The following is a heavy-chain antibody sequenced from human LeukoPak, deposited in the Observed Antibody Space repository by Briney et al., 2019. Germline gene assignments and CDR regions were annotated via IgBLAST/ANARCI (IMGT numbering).Heavy chain of an antibody. D-gene: IGHD2-15*01. J-gene: IGHJ4*02. V-gene: IGHV3-7*01. CDR3: ASDRGYCSGGNCYTVLDH. Sequence: PGGSLRLSCAASGFTFSSNYMSWVRQAPGKGLEWVANIKVDGSEKDYADSVKGRFTISRDNAKSSLYLQMNSLRAEDTAVYYCASDRGYCSGGNCYTVLDHWGQGTLVSVSS. CDR2: IKVDGSEK. CDR1: GFTFSSNY.